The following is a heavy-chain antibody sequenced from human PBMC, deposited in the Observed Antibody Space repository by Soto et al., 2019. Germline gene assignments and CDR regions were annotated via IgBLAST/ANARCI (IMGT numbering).Heavy chain of an antibody. CDR1: GGTFSSYA. Sequence: VASVKVSCKASGGTFSSYAISWVRQAPGQGLEWMGGIIPIFGTANYAQKFQGRVTITADESTSTAYMELSSLRSEDTAVYYCARDGTTPPSYYYGMDVWGQGTTVTVS. CDR2: IIPIFGTA. D-gene: IGHD1-1*01. CDR3: ARDGTTPPSYYYGMDV. J-gene: IGHJ6*02. V-gene: IGHV1-69*13.